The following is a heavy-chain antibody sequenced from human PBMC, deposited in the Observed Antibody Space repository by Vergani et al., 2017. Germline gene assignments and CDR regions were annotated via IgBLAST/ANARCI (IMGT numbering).Heavy chain of an antibody. D-gene: IGHD3-10*01. J-gene: IGHJ4*02. V-gene: IGHV4-59*12. CDR2: IYYSGST. Sequence: QVQLQESGPGLVKPSETLSLTCTVSGGSISSYYWSWIRQPPGKGLEWIGYIYYSGSTNYNPSLKSRVTISVDTSKNKFSLKLSSVTAADTAVYYCARKYRITMVRGVIGNRIDYWGQGTLVTVSS. CDR1: GGSISSYY. CDR3: ARKYRITMVRGVIGNRIDY.